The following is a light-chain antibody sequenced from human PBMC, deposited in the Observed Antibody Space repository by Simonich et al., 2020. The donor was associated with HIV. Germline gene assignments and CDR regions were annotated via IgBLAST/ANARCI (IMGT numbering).Light chain of an antibody. J-gene: IGKJ4*01. CDR2: GAS. CDR1: QSVSSN. V-gene: IGKV3-15*01. Sequence: EIVMTQSPDTLSVSPGERATLSCRASQSVSSNLAWFQQKPGQAPRLLIYGASTRATGIPARFSGRGSGTEFTLTISSMQSEDFAVYYCQQYNNWPPLTFGGGTKVEIK. CDR3: QQYNNWPPLT.